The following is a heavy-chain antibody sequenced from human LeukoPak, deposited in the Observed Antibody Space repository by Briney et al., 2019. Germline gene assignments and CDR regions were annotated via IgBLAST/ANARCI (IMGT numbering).Heavy chain of an antibody. J-gene: IGHJ4*02. CDR2: ISGSGGST. CDR1: GFTFSSYA. CDR3: AKHLSPYGDYVPDY. D-gene: IGHD4-17*01. Sequence: GGSLRLSCAASGFTFSSYAMSWVRQAPGPGLEWVSAISGSGGSTYYADSVKGRFTISRDNSKNTLYLQMNSLRAEDTAVYYCAKHLSPYGDYVPDYWGQGTLVTVSS. V-gene: IGHV3-23*01.